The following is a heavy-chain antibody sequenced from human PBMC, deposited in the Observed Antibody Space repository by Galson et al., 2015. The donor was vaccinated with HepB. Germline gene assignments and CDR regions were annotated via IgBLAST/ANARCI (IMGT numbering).Heavy chain of an antibody. CDR2: ISYDGSNK. CDR3: ASGETYYYDTSGYYPGEYYFDY. CDR1: GFTFRSYA. J-gene: IGHJ4*02. D-gene: IGHD3-22*01. V-gene: IGHV3-30-3*01. Sequence: SLRLSCAVSGFTFRSYAMHWVRQAPGKGLEWVAVISYDGSNKYYADSVKGRFTISRDNSKKTLYLQMNSLRAEDTAVYYCASGETYYYDTSGYYPGEYYFDYWGQGTLVTVSS.